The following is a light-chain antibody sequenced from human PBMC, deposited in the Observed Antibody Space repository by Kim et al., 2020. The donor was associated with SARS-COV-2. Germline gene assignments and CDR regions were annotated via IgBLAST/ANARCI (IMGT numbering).Light chain of an antibody. CDR3: KSRDSSGNLWV. CDR2: GKN. V-gene: IGLV3-19*01. Sequence: SSELTQDPAVSVALGQTVGITCQGDSLRRFYVSWYQQKPGQAPVLVMYGKNNRPSGIPDRFSGSSSGTTASLTITGAQAEDEADYYCKSRDSSGNLWVFGGETKLTVL. J-gene: IGLJ3*02. CDR1: SLRRFY.